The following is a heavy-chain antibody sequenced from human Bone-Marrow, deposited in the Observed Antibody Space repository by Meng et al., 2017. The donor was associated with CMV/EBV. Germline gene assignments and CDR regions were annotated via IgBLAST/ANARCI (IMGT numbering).Heavy chain of an antibody. CDR2: ISYDGSNK. CDR3: ARVDGATTYTLYAFDI. Sequence: GESLKISCAASGFTFSSYGMHWVRQAPGKGLEWVAVISYDGSNKYYADSVKGRFTISRDNSKNTLYLQMNSLRAEDTAVYYCARVDGATTYTLYAFDIWGQGTMVTVSS. CDR1: GFTFSSYG. D-gene: IGHD3-16*01. V-gene: IGHV3-30*19. J-gene: IGHJ3*02.